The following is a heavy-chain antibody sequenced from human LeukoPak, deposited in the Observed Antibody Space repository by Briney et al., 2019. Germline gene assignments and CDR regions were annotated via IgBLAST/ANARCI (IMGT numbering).Heavy chain of an antibody. J-gene: IGHJ6*02. V-gene: IGHV1-69*04. CDR2: IIPMVGIT. Sequence: GASVKVSCKASGGTFQKNSITWVRQAPGQGLERMGRIIPMVGITHYAQKFQGRVTITADTSTTTAYMELSSLRSDDTAVYYCARVQAVGVPVAIDAYYDYGMDVWGQGTTVTVSS. D-gene: IGHD2-2*02. CDR3: ARVQAVGVPVAIDAYYDYGMDV. CDR1: GGTFQKNS.